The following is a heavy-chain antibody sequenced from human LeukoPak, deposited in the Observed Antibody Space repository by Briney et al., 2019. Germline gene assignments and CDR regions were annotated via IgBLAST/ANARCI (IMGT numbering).Heavy chain of an antibody. Sequence: SETLSLTCTVSGGSISSSSYYWGWIRQPPGKGLEWMGSIYYSGSTYYNPSLKSRVTISVDTSKNQFSLTLTSVTAADTAVYYCARGVWIYSYWGPGTLVTVSS. CDR2: IYYSGST. J-gene: IGHJ4*02. V-gene: IGHV4-39*01. D-gene: IGHD5-12*01. CDR3: ARGVWIYSY. CDR1: GGSISSSSYY.